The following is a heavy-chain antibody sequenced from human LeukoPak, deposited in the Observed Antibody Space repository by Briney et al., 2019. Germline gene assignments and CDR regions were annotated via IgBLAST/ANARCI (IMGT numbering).Heavy chain of an antibody. Sequence: PGRSLRLSCAASGFTFSRYWMSWVRQAPGKGLEWVANIKQDGSAKYYGDSVEGRFTISRDNAKNSLYLQMNSLRAEDTAVYYCARELYFDWSQRGFDYWGQGTLVTVSS. V-gene: IGHV3-7*01. CDR3: ARELYFDWSQRGFDY. CDR2: IKQDGSAK. CDR1: GFTFSRYW. J-gene: IGHJ4*02. D-gene: IGHD3-9*01.